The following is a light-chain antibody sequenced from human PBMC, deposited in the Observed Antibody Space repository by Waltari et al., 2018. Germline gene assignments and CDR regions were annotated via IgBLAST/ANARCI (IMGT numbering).Light chain of an antibody. Sequence: EIVLTQSPGTLSLSPGERATLSCRASQSVSSSYLAWYQQKPGQAPRLLIYGASSRATGIPDRVSGSGSGTEFSLTISRLEPEDFAVYYCEQCGSSPRTFGPGTKVDIK. J-gene: IGKJ3*01. CDR3: EQCGSSPRT. V-gene: IGKV3-20*01. CDR1: QSVSSSY. CDR2: GAS.